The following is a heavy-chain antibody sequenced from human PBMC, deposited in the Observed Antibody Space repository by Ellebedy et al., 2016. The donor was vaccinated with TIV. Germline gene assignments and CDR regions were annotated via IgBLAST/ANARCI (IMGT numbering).Heavy chain of an antibody. Sequence: AASVKVSCKASGYTFTDYYIHWVRQAPGQGLEWMGWINPNGGGTNYAQKFQGRVTMTRDTSISTAYMELGSLRSNDTAVYYCSRATSYGGYSVFGYWGQGTLVTVSS. J-gene: IGHJ4*02. CDR3: SRATSYGGYSVFGY. D-gene: IGHD4-23*01. CDR2: INPNGGGT. V-gene: IGHV1-2*02. CDR1: GYTFTDYY.